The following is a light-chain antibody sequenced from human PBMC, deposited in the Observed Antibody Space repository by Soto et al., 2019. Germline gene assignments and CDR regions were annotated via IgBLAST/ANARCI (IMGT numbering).Light chain of an antibody. CDR3: QQRSDWPIT. J-gene: IGKJ5*01. Sequence: EIVMTQSPATLSVSPVARAPLSWRARQRVSSNFAWYQQHPGQAPRLRSYEASNRATGIPARFSGSGSGPDFTLTISSLEPEDFAVYYCQQRSDWPITFGKGPRLEIK. CDR2: EAS. V-gene: IGKV3-11*01. CDR1: QRVSSN.